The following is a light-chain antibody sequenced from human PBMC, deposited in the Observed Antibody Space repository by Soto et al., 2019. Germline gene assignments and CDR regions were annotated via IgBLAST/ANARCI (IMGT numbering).Light chain of an antibody. J-gene: IGKJ1*01. CDR1: QSLIYSNGKTY. CDR2: QVS. V-gene: IGKV2-30*01. Sequence: VVLTQSPLSLPVTLGQPASISCRSSQSLIYSNGKTYLNWYQQRPGRSPRRLIYQVSIRDSGVPDRFSGSGSGSGTDFTLKISRVEAEDVGVYYCMEGTPSFGPGPKVDIK. CDR3: MEGTPS.